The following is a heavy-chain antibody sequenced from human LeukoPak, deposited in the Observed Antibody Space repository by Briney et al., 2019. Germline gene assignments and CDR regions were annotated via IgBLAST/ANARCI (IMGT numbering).Heavy chain of an antibody. CDR3: AREMPTTYYFDY. V-gene: IGHV3-48*03. Sequence: GGSLSLSCAASGYFFSTCEMIWVRQAPGKGPEWISYISRSSSTIYYADSVKGRFTISRDNAKNSLFLQMNSLRAEDTAVYFCAREMPTTYYFDYWGQGTLVTVSS. CDR1: GYFFSTCE. J-gene: IGHJ4*02. CDR2: ISRSSSTI. D-gene: IGHD1-1*01.